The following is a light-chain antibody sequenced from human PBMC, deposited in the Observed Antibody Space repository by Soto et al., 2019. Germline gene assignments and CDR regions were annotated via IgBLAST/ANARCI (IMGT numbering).Light chain of an antibody. J-gene: IGKJ1*01. Sequence: EIVLTQSPSTLSFSPWERSTLSCRASQSVSSYLAWYQQKPGQAPMLLIYDASNRATGIPAMFSGSGSGKDFTLTISSLEPEDFAVYYCQQRSNWPRTFGQGTKVEIK. CDR3: QQRSNWPRT. V-gene: IGKV3-11*01. CDR1: QSVSSY. CDR2: DAS.